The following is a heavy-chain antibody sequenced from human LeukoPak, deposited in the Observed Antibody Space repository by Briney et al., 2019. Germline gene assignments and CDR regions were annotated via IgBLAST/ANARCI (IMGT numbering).Heavy chain of an antibody. CDR2: INSDGSST. D-gene: IGHD2-2*02. CDR1: GFTFSSYW. CDR3: ARVGYCSSTSCYTGPFQH. V-gene: IGHV3-74*01. J-gene: IGHJ1*01. Sequence: GGSLRLSCAASGFTFSSYWMHWVRQAPGKGLVWVSRINSDGSSTSYADSVKGRYTISRDNAKNTLYLQMSSLRAEDAAVYYCARVGYCSSTSCYTGPFQHWGQGTLVTVSS.